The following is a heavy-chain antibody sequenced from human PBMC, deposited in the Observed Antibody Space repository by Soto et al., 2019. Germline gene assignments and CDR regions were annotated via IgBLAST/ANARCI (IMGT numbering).Heavy chain of an antibody. CDR2: IYYSGST. J-gene: IGHJ6*02. D-gene: IGHD2-15*01. CDR1: GGSISSGVYY. Sequence: SETLSLTCTVSGGSISSGVYYWSWIRQHPGKGLEWVGYIYYSGSTYYNPSLKSRVTISVDTSKNQFSLKLSSVTAADTAVYYCARGHLGGYSPVYYYYYYGMDVGGQGTPVTVSS. CDR3: ARGHLGGYSPVYYYYYYGMDV. V-gene: IGHV4-31*03.